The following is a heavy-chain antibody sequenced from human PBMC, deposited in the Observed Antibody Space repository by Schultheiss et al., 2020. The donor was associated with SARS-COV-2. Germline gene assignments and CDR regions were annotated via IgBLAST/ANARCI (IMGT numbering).Heavy chain of an antibody. J-gene: IGHJ4*02. Sequence: GGSLRLSCAASGFTFSSYGMHWVRQAPGKGLEWVAVISYDGSNKYYADSVKGRFTISRDNSKNTVYLQVNSLRVEDTAVYYCARLNAQTDNWGQGTLVTVSS. CDR1: GFTFSSYG. CDR2: ISYDGSNK. V-gene: IGHV3-30*03. D-gene: IGHD1-1*01. CDR3: ARLNAQTDN.